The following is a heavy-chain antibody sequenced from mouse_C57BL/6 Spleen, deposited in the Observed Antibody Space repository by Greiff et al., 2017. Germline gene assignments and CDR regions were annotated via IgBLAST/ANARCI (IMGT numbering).Heavy chain of an antibody. CDR2: IDPATGGT. J-gene: IGHJ3*01. Sequence: QVQLQQSGAELVRPGASVTLSCKASGYTFTDYEMHWVKQTPVHGLEWIGAIDPATGGTAYNPKFKGKAILTADKSSSTASMQLRSLSSADSSVYYCARTWEGSWFADWGPGTLVTVSA. CDR3: ARTWEGSWFAD. CDR1: GYTFTDYE. V-gene: IGHV1-15*01. D-gene: IGHD4-1*01.